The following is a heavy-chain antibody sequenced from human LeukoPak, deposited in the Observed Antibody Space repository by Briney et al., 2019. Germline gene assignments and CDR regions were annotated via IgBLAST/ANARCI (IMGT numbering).Heavy chain of an antibody. V-gene: IGHV4-34*01. CDR2: INHSGST. Sequence: SETLSLTCTVSGGSISSYYWSWIRQPPGKGLEWIGEINHSGSTNYNPSLKSRVTISVDTSKNQFSLKLSSVTAADTAVYYCARGLVVYSSSWFDYWGQGTLVTVSS. CDR3: ARGLVVYSSSWFDY. J-gene: IGHJ4*02. D-gene: IGHD6-13*01. CDR1: GGSISSYY.